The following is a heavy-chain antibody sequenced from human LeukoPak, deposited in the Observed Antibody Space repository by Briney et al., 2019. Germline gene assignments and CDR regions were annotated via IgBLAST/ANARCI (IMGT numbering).Heavy chain of an antibody. CDR3: ARVRSSSSGCYFDY. CDR2: ISSSSYI. D-gene: IGHD6-6*01. Sequence: GGSLRLSCAASGFTFSSYSMNWVRQAPGKGLEWVSSISSSSYIYYADSVKGRFTISRDNAENSLYLQMNSLRAEDTAVYYCARVRSSSSGCYFDYWGQGTLVTVSS. J-gene: IGHJ4*02. CDR1: GFTFSSYS. V-gene: IGHV3-21*01.